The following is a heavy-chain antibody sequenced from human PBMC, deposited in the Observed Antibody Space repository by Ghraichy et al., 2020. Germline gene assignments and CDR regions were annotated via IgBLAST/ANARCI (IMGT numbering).Heavy chain of an antibody. D-gene: IGHD5-24*01. CDR1: GYTFTSYG. Sequence: ASVKVSCKASGYTFTSYGISWVRQAPGQGVEWMGWISAYNGNTNYAQKLQGRVTMTTDTSTSTAYMELRTLRSDDTAVYYCARYKVRMATGSFDYWGQGTLVTVSS. V-gene: IGHV1-18*04. CDR3: ARYKVRMATGSFDY. CDR2: ISAYNGNT. J-gene: IGHJ4*02.